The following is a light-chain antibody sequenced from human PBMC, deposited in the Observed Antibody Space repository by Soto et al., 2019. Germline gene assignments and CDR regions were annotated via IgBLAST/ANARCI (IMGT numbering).Light chain of an antibody. CDR1: QSVSSY. J-gene: IGKJ4*01. Sequence: PWERATLSCRASQSVSSYFAWYQQKPGQAPRLLIYDASTGAAGIPARFSGSGSGTDFTLTISSLEPEDFAVYYCQQRSDWPLTFGGGTKVEIK. CDR3: QQRSDWPLT. V-gene: IGKV3-11*01. CDR2: DAS.